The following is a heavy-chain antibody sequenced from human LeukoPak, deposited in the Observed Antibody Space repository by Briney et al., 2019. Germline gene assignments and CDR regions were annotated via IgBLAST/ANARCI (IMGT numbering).Heavy chain of an antibody. J-gene: IGHJ4*02. D-gene: IGHD2-15*01. V-gene: IGHV3-48*03. CDR2: ISSSGSTI. CDR1: GFTFSSYE. CDR3: ARGLRMVAATLPDY. Sequence: GGSLRLSCAASGFTFSSYEMNWVRQAPGKGLEWVSYISSSGSTIYYADSVKGRFTISRDNAKNSLYLQMNSLRAEDTAVYYCARGLRMVAATLPDYWGQGTLVTVSS.